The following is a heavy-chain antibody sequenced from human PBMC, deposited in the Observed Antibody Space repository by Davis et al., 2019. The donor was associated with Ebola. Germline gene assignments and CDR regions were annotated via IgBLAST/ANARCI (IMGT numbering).Heavy chain of an antibody. Sequence: GGSLRLSCAASGFTFSSYGMHWVRQAPGKGLEWVAVIWYDGSNKYYADSVKGRFTIPRDNSKNTLYLQMNSLRAEDTAVYYCARVSSGGELDYWGQGTLVTVSS. J-gene: IGHJ4*02. D-gene: IGHD3-16*01. CDR3: ARVSSGGELDY. V-gene: IGHV3-33*01. CDR1: GFTFSSYG. CDR2: IWYDGSNK.